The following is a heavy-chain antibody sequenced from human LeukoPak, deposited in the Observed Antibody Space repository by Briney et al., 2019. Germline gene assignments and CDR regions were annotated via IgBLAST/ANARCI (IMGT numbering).Heavy chain of an antibody. V-gene: IGHV3-53*01. CDR1: GGSISSSRSY. D-gene: IGHD4-17*01. J-gene: IGHJ4*02. CDR3: ARANYGDYADYFDY. Sequence: ETLSLTCSVSGGSISSSRSYWGWIRQAPGKGLEWVSVIYSGGSTYYADSVKGRFTISRDNSKNTPYLQMNSLRAEDTAVYYCARANYGDYADYFDYWGQGTLVTVSS. CDR2: IYSGGST.